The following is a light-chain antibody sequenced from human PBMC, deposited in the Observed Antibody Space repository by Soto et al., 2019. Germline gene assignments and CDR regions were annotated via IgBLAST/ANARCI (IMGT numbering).Light chain of an antibody. V-gene: IGKV1-5*01. J-gene: IGKJ4*01. Sequence: DIKMTQSPSTLSASVGDRVAITCRASQSMSSWLAWYQQKPGKAHKLLIYDASSLKSGVQSRFSGSGSGTEFTLTIRSLQPDDFATYYCKQYDTYPLTFGGGTKVDIK. CDR1: QSMSSW. CDR3: KQYDTYPLT. CDR2: DAS.